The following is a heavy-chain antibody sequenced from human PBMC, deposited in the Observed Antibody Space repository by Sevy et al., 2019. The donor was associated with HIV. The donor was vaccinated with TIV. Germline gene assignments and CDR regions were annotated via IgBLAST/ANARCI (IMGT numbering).Heavy chain of an antibody. V-gene: IGHV3-23*01. D-gene: IGHD2-21*02. Sequence: GGSLRLSCAASGLTLTTTGMSWVRQAPGKGLEWVAGVTNDGTTYYADSVRDRFTVSRDNSKNKLYLQLNSLRADDTAVVKCAGGDTTMITDLDYWGQGTLVTVSS. CDR1: GLTLTTTG. CDR3: AGGDTTMITDLDY. CDR2: VTNDGTT. J-gene: IGHJ4*02.